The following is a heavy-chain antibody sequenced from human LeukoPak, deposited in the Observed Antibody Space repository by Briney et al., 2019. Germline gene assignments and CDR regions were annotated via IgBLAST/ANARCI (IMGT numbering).Heavy chain of an antibody. CDR1: GGSFSGYY. CDR2: INHSGST. V-gene: IGHV4-34*01. Sequence: SETLSLTCAVYGGSFSGYYWSWIRQPPGKGLEWIGEINHSGSTNYNPSLKSRVTISVDTSKNQFSLKLSSVTAADTAVYYYARGYNGMGAVAGVFDYWGQGTLVTVSS. D-gene: IGHD6-19*01. CDR3: ARGYNGMGAVAGVFDY. J-gene: IGHJ4*02.